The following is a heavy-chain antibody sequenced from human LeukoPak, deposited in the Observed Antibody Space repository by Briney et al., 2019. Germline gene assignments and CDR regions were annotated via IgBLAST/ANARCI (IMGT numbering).Heavy chain of an antibody. Sequence: GRSLRLSCAASGFTFSSYSMNWVRQAPGKGLEWVSSISSSSSYIYYADSVKGRFTISRDNAKNSLYLQMNSLRAEDTAVYYCARVPNYDFWSGYYTRMAWYFDLWGRGTLVTVSS. CDR3: ARVPNYDFWSGYYTRMAWYFDL. CDR1: GFTFSSYS. V-gene: IGHV3-21*01. CDR2: ISSSSSYI. J-gene: IGHJ2*01. D-gene: IGHD3-3*01.